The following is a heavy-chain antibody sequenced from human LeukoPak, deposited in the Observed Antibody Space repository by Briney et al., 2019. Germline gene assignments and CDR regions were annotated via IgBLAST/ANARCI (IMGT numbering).Heavy chain of an antibody. J-gene: IGHJ4*02. D-gene: IGHD1-14*01. CDR2: IDPNSGDP. V-gene: IGHV1-2*02. Sequence: ASVKVSCKASGYTSTGYYLHWVRQAPGQGLEWMGWIDPNSGDPNYAQKFQGRGTMTSDTSISTAYMELSRLSSDDTAVYYCARDQAYKDYWGQGTLVTVSS. CDR1: GYTSTGYY. CDR3: ARDQAYKDY.